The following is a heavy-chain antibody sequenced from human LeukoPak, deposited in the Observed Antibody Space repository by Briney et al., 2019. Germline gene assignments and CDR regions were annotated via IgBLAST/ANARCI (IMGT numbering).Heavy chain of an antibody. CDR1: GFTFSGSA. D-gene: IGHD2-15*01. CDR3: TSSYCSGGSCYRRYNYYYYMDV. Sequence: GGSLRLSCAASGFTFSGSAMHWVRQASGKGLEWVGRIRSKANSYATAYVASVKGRFTISRDDSKNTAYLQMNSLKTEDTAVYYCTSSYCSGGSCYRRYNYYYYMDVWGKGTTVTVSS. V-gene: IGHV3-73*01. J-gene: IGHJ6*03. CDR2: IRSKANSYAT.